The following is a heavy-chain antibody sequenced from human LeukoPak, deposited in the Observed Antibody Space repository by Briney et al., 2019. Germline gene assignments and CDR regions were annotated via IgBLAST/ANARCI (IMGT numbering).Heavy chain of an antibody. V-gene: IGHV3-48*01. CDR3: AKVAAAGPHYYYYGMDV. CDR2: ISSSSSTI. D-gene: IGHD6-13*01. Sequence: GGSLRLSCAASGFTFSSYSMNWVRQAPGKGLEWVSYISSSSSTIYYADSVKGRFTISRDNAKNTLYLRMNSLRAEDTAVYYCAKVAAAGPHYYYYGMDVWGQGTTVTVSS. J-gene: IGHJ6*02. CDR1: GFTFSSYS.